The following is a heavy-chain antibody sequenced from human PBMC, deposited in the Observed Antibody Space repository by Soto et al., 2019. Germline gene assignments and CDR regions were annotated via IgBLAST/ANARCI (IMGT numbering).Heavy chain of an antibody. D-gene: IGHD2-15*01. CDR2: ISACNGNT. CDR1: GYTFTSYG. Sequence: ASVKVSCKASGYTFTSYGISWVRQAPGQGLEWMGWISACNGNTKYSQKFQGRVTMTTDTSASTAYMELSSLRSEDTAVYYCARDLGGWPDYWGQGTLVTVSS. J-gene: IGHJ4*02. CDR3: ARDLGGWPDY. V-gene: IGHV1-18*01.